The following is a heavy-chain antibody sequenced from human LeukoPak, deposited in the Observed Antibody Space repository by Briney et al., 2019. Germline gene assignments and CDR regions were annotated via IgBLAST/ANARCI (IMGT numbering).Heavy chain of an antibody. V-gene: IGHV4-38-2*02. CDR2: IHHSGGT. Sequence: SETLSLTCTVSGYSISSGYYWGRIRQPPGKGLEWIESIHHSGGTYYNPSLKSRVTITVDTSKNQFSLKLSSVTAADTAVYYCARERGYCSGGSCNWFDPWGQGTLVTVSS. CDR1: GYSISSGYY. CDR3: ARERGYCSGGSCNWFDP. D-gene: IGHD2-15*01. J-gene: IGHJ5*02.